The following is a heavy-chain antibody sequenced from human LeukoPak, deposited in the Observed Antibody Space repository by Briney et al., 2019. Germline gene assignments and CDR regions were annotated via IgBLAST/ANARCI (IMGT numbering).Heavy chain of an antibody. J-gene: IGHJ1*01. CDR1: GASISSSY. CDR3: ARDQTYYVSSGYYYVTYLQH. D-gene: IGHD3-22*01. CDR2: ISTGGST. V-gene: IGHV4-4*07. Sequence: SQSLSLTCTVSGASISSSYCTWIRQPAGDGLEWIGCISTGGSTTYNPSFKSRVTMSVDMSKNQFSLKLTSVTAADTAVYYCARDQTYYVSSGYYYVTYLQHWGQGILVTVSS.